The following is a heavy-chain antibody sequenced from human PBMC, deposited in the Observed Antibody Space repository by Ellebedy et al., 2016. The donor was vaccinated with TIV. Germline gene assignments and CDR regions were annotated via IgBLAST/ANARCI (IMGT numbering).Heavy chain of an antibody. CDR1: GGSFSGYY. CDR3: ASYYDSSGYSQPTYDY. J-gene: IGHJ4*02. Sequence: MPSETLSLTCAVYGGSFSGYYWSWIRQPPGKGLEWIGYIYYSGSTYYNPSLKSRVTISVDTSKNQFSLKLSSVTAADTAVYYCASYYDSSGYSQPTYDYWGQGTLVTVSS. CDR2: IYYSGST. D-gene: IGHD3-22*01. V-gene: IGHV4-34*01.